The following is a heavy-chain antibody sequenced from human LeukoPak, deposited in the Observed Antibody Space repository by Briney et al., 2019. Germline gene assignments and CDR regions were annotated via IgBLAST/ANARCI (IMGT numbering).Heavy chain of an antibody. J-gene: IGHJ4*02. D-gene: IGHD6-6*01. V-gene: IGHV1-18*01. CDR1: GGTFSSYA. CDR2: ISAYNGNT. Sequence: ASVKVSCKASGGTFSSYAISWVRQAPGQGLEWMGWISAYNGNTNYAQKLQGRVTMTTDTSTSTVYMELRSLRSDDTAVYYCGRSMDSSTSRLIEYWGQGTLVTVSS. CDR3: GRSMDSSTSRLIEY.